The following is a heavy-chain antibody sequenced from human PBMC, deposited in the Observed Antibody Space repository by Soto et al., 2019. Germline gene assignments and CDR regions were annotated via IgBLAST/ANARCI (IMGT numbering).Heavy chain of an antibody. Sequence: QMQLQESGSGLVRPSQTLSLTCGVSGGSISRGGYSWNWIRQPPGKGLEWIGYMYHTGTTNYNPSLKSRVTISIDSSQNQFSLRLTSVTAADTAVYFCARGVGGNPVQPTDLWGQGTLVTVSS. J-gene: IGHJ5*02. CDR2: MYHTGTT. V-gene: IGHV4-30-2*01. CDR3: ARGVGGNPVQPTDL. D-gene: IGHD2-15*01. CDR1: GGSISRGGYS.